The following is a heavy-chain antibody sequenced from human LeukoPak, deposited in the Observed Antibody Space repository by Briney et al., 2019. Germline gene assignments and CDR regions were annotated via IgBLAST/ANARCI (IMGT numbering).Heavy chain of an antibody. CDR2: IYTSEST. J-gene: IGHJ5*02. Sequence: PSQTLSLTCTVAGGSISSYYWSWIRQPAGKGLEWIGRIYTSESTNYNPSLKSRVTMSVDTSKNQFSPKLSSVTAADTAVYYCARDPLAVAGISPNWFDPWGQGTLVTVSS. V-gene: IGHV4-4*07. CDR1: GGSISSYY. CDR3: ARDPLAVAGISPNWFDP. D-gene: IGHD6-19*01.